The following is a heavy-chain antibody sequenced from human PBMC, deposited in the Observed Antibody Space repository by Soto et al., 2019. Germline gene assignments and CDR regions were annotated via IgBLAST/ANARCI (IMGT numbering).Heavy chain of an antibody. CDR3: AKGVGATGYYFDF. CDR2: ASGSGVSR. CDR1: GFTFSSHA. J-gene: IGHJ4*02. D-gene: IGHD1-26*01. Sequence: EAQLLESGGGLVQPGGSPRLSCAASGFTFSSHAMSWVRQAPGKGLEWVSAASGSGVSRYYADSVRGRFTISRDNSKNTLYLQMNSLRAEDTALYYCAKGVGATGYYFDFWGQGTLVTVSS. V-gene: IGHV3-23*01.